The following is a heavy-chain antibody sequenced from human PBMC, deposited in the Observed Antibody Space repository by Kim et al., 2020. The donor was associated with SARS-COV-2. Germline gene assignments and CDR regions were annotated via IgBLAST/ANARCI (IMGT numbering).Heavy chain of an antibody. CDR3: ARDGAYDSSGYYYEDFDY. J-gene: IGHJ4*02. V-gene: IGHV3-21*01. CDR2: ISSSSSYI. CDR1: GFTFSSYS. D-gene: IGHD3-22*01. Sequence: GGSLRLSCAASGFTFSSYSMNWVRQAPGKGLEWVSSISSSSSYIYYADSVKGRFTISRDNAKNSLYLQMNSLRAEDTAVYYCARDGAYDSSGYYYEDFDYWGQGTLVTVSS.